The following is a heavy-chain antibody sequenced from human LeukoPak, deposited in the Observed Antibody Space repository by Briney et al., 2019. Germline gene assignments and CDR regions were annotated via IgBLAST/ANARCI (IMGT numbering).Heavy chain of an antibody. CDR1: GYSFTSYW. J-gene: IGHJ4*02. Sequence: GESLKISCQGSGYSFTSYWIGWVRQMPGKGLEWMGIIYPGDSNTGYSPSFQGQVTISADKSISTAYLQWSSLKASDTAMYYCARSAMGVDSSGYYYDGGFDYWGQGTLVTVSS. V-gene: IGHV5-51*01. CDR3: ARSAMGVDSSGYYYDGGFDY. D-gene: IGHD3-22*01. CDR2: IYPGDSNT.